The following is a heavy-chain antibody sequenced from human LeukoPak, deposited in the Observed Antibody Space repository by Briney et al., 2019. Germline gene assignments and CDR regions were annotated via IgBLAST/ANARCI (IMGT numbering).Heavy chain of an antibody. J-gene: IGHJ4*02. Sequence: ASVRVSCKASGYTFTSYYMHWVRQAPGQGLEWMGIINPSGGSTSYAQKFQGRVTMTRDTSTGTVYMELSSLRSEDTAVYYCASLVGTYLPNWGQGTLVTVSS. D-gene: IGHD1-26*01. CDR2: INPSGGST. CDR1: GYTFTSYY. CDR3: ASLVGTYLPN. V-gene: IGHV1-46*01.